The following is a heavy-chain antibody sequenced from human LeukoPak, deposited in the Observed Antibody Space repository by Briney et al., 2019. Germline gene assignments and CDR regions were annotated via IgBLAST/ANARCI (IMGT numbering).Heavy chain of an antibody. J-gene: IGHJ4*02. CDR2: IYPNGNT. V-gene: IGHV3-66*04. CDR3: ARRGHGYGSPFDY. Sequence: GGSLRLSCAASGFIFSSYGMSWVRQAPGKGLEWVSMIYPNGNTFYTDSVKGRFTISRDNSKNTLDLQMSSLRAEDTAVYYCARRGHGYGSPFDYWGQGTLVTVSS. CDR1: GFIFSSYG. D-gene: IGHD5-18*01.